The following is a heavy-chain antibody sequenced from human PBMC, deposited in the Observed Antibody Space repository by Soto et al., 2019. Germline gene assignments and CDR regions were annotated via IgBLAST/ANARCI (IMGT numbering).Heavy chain of an antibody. CDR1: GFTFKESA. CDR3: AKGRGSGWAWYFDN. Sequence: PGGSLRLSCAASGFTFKESAMNWVRQAPGKGLEWVASISDTGASTWYAESVRGRLSISRHNSNNTLYLQTNSLRGEATAVYYCAKGRGSGWAWYFDNWGQGTLVTVSS. CDR2: ISDTGAST. D-gene: IGHD6-19*01. V-gene: IGHV3-23*01. J-gene: IGHJ4*02.